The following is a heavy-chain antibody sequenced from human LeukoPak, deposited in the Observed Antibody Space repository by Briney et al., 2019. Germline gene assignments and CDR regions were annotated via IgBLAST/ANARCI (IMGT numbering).Heavy chain of an antibody. CDR2: IYYSGST. V-gene: IGHV4-39*07. J-gene: IGHJ4*02. CDR3: ARVIKGDTMVRGVIMQADY. CDR1: GGSISSSSYY. D-gene: IGHD3-10*01. Sequence: PSETLSLTCTVSGGSISSSSYYWGWIRQPPGKGLEWIGSIYYSGSTYYNPSLKSRVTISVDTSKNQFSLKLSSVTAADTAVYYCARVIKGDTMVRGVIMQADYWGQGTLVTVSS.